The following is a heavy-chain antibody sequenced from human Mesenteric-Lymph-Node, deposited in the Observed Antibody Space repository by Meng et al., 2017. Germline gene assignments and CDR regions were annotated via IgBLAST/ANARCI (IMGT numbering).Heavy chain of an antibody. V-gene: IGHV1-69*13. J-gene: IGHJ4*02. CDR1: GGTFSSYA. CDR2: IIPIFGTA. Sequence: SVKVSCKASGGTFSSYAISWVRQAPGQGLEWMGGIIPIFGTANYAQKFQGRVTITADESTSTAYMELSSLRSEDTAVYYCARGRGIQLWYSKGNYYFDYWGQGTLVTVSS. CDR3: ARGRGIQLWYSKGNYYFDY. D-gene: IGHD5-18*01.